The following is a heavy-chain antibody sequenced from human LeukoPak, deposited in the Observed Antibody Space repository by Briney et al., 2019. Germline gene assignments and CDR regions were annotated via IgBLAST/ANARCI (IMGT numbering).Heavy chain of an antibody. D-gene: IGHD3-22*01. CDR3: ARGGGSTDYYDSSGYF. J-gene: IGHJ4*02. Sequence: SETLSLTCTVSGGSIRSYYWSWIRQPPGKGLEWIGYIYYSGSTNYNPSLKSRVTISVDTSKNQFSLKLSSVTAADTAVYYCARGGGSTDYYDSSGYFWGQGTLVTVSS. V-gene: IGHV4-59*01. CDR2: IYYSGST. CDR1: GGSIRSYY.